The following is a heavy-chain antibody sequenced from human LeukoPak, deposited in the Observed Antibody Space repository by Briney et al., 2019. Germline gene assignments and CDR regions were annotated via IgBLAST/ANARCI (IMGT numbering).Heavy chain of an antibody. V-gene: IGHV3-23*01. J-gene: IGHJ4*02. Sequence: GGSLRLSCAASGFTFSSYDMSWVRQAPGKVLEWVSAISGSGGRTYYADSVRGRFTISRDNSKSTLSLQMNSLRAEDTAIYYCATYRQVLLPFESWGQGTLVTVSS. CDR3: ATYRQVLLPFES. CDR2: ISGSGGRT. CDR1: GFTFSSYD. D-gene: IGHD2-8*02.